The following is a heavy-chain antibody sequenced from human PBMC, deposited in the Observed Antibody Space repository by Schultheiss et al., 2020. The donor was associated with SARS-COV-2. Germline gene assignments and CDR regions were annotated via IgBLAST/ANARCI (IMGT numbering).Heavy chain of an antibody. J-gene: IGHJ6*03. V-gene: IGHV3-15*01. D-gene: IGHD1-14*01. CDR1: GFTFSNAW. CDR2: IKSKTDGGTT. Sequence: GGSLRLSCAASGFTFSNAWMSWVRQAPGKGLEWVGRIKSKTDGGTTDYAAPVKGRFTISRDDSKNTLYLQMNSLKTEDTAVYYCTTDRIRYWDMDVWGKGTTVTVSS. CDR3: TTDRIRYWDMDV.